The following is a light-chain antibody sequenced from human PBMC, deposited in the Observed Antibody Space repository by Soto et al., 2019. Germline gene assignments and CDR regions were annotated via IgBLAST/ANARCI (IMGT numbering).Light chain of an antibody. CDR3: QQRSNWPLT. Sequence: EIVMTQSPATLSVSPGERATLSCRASQSVSSNLAWYQQKPGQAPRLLIYDAFDRATGIPARFSGGGSGTDFTLTISSLEPEDFAVYYCQQRSNWPLTFGGGTKVDIK. CDR1: QSVSSN. V-gene: IGKV3-11*01. CDR2: DAF. J-gene: IGKJ4*01.